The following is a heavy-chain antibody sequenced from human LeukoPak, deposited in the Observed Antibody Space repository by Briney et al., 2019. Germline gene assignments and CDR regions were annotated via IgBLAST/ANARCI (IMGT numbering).Heavy chain of an antibody. V-gene: IGHV1-18*01. CDR3: ARDPSITMIVVGHDAFDI. J-gene: IGHJ3*02. Sequence: GASVKVSCKASGYTFTSYGISWVRQAPGQGLEWMGWISAYNGNTNYAQKLQGRVTMTTDTSTSTAYMELRSLRSDDTAVYYCARDPSITMIVVGHDAFDIWGQGTMVTVSS. D-gene: IGHD3-22*01. CDR1: GYTFTSYG. CDR2: ISAYNGNT.